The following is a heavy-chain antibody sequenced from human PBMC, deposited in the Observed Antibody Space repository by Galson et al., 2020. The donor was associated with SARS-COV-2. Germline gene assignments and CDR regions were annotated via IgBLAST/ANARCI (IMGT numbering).Heavy chain of an antibody. Sequence: SETLSLTCTVSGGSISSSSYYWGWIRQPPGKGLEWIGSIYYSGGTYYNPSLKSRVTISVDTSKNQFSLKLSSVTAADTAVYYCARQEDYYDVVGGAAFDIWGQGTMVTVSS. D-gene: IGHD3-22*01. CDR2: IYYSGGT. V-gene: IGHV4-39*01. J-gene: IGHJ3*02. CDR1: GGSISSSSYY. CDR3: ARQEDYYDVVGGAAFDI.